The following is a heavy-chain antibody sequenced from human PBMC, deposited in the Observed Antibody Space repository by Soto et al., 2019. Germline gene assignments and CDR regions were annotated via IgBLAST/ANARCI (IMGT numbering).Heavy chain of an antibody. CDR1: GYTFTNYW. CDR3: ARKYYYGAGTLDY. J-gene: IGHJ4*02. Sequence: GESLKISCTGSGYTFTNYWIGWVRQMPGKGLRWMGIIYPGDSETRYSPSAQDQVTMSADKSISTAYLQSSSLEASDSAIYYCARKYYYGAGTLDYWGQGTLVTVSS. V-gene: IGHV5-51*03. CDR2: IYPGDSET. D-gene: IGHD3-10*01.